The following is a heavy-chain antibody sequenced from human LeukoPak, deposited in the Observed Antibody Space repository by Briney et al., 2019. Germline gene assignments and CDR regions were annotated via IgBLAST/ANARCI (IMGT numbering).Heavy chain of an antibody. CDR2: IYSGGST. CDR3: ASRHCSGGRCYFAGADPFDY. CDR1: GFIVSGDF. J-gene: IGHJ4*02. Sequence: GGSLRLSCAASGFIVSGDFMSWVRQAPGKGLEWVSVIYSGGSTSYVDSVKGRFTTSRDNSKNTLYLQMNSLRAEDTAVYYCASRHCSGGRCYFAGADPFDYWGQGTLVTVSS. V-gene: IGHV3-53*01. D-gene: IGHD2-15*01.